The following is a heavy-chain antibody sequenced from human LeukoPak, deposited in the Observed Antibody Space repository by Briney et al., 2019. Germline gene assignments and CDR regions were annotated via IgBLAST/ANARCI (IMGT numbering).Heavy chain of an antibody. D-gene: IGHD6-13*01. CDR3: ASRIATAGSVDY. J-gene: IGHJ4*02. CDR1: GFSINSNY. CDR2: IYSSGSA. V-gene: IGHV3-53*01. Sequence: GGSLRLSCAASGFSINSNYMSWVRQAPGKGLEWVSVIYSSGSAYYADSVKGRFTISRDNSKNTLHLQMNTLRAEDTAVYYCASRIATAGSVDYWGQGTQVTVSS.